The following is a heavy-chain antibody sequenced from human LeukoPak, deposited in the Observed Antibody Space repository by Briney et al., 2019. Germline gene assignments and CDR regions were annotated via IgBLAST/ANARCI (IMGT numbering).Heavy chain of an antibody. CDR3: ARAPAGSSGWFPHYFDY. CDR1: GFTFSSFS. D-gene: IGHD6-19*01. J-gene: IGHJ4*02. Sequence: GGSLRLSCAASGFTFSSFSMNWIRQAPGKGPEWVSLIASTSGHIFYADSVKGRFTISRDNAKNSLYLQMNSLRAEDTAVYYCARAPAGSSGWFPHYFDYWGQGTLVTVSS. CDR2: IASTSGHI. V-gene: IGHV3-21*01.